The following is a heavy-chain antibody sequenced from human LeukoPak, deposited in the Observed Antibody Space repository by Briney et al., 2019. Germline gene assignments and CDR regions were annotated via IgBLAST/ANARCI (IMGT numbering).Heavy chain of an antibody. CDR1: GFTFSSYW. V-gene: IGHV3-48*04. CDR3: ARREVTGYNWFDP. J-gene: IGHJ5*02. Sequence: GGSLRLSCAASGFTFSSYWMSWVRQAPGKGLEWVSYISSSGSTIYYADSVKGRFTISRDNAKNSLYLQMNSLRTEDTAVYYCARREVTGYNWFDPWGQGTLVTVSS. D-gene: IGHD3-9*01. CDR2: ISSSGSTI.